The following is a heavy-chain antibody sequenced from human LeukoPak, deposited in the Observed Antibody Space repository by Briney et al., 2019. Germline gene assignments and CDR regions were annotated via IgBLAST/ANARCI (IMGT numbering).Heavy chain of an antibody. CDR3: AREEVTTAGQAY. CDR2: ISANNGNT. Sequence: VASVKVSCKASGYIFTSCGISWVRQAPGQGLEWMGWISANNGNTHYAQKFQGRVTMTTDTSTSTAYMELGSLRSDDTAMYYCAREEVTTAGQAYWGQGTLVTVSS. V-gene: IGHV1-18*01. J-gene: IGHJ4*02. CDR1: GYIFTSCG. D-gene: IGHD6-13*01.